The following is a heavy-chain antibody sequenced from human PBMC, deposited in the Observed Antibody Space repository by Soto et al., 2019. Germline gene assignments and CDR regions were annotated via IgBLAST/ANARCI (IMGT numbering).Heavy chain of an antibody. J-gene: IGHJ4*02. CDR3: ARGGASHAHPPDH. D-gene: IGHD2-8*01. Sequence: GGSLRLSCAASGFTFSNYWMHWIRQAPGKGLVWVSRISHDERTTTYADSVKGRFTISRDNAKNTVFLAMKRLRAEDTAVYYCARGGASHAHPPDHWGQGTLVTVSS. CDR2: ISHDERTT. V-gene: IGHV3-74*03. CDR1: GFTFSNYW.